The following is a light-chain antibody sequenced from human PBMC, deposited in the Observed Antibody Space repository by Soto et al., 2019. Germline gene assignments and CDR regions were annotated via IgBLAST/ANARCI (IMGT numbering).Light chain of an antibody. Sequence: SAVTQPASLSGAPGQAITISCTGTSSDVGGYHYVSWYQHHPGKAPRLVIYGATNRPSGVSHRFSGSRSGNTASLTISGLQADDEADYYCSSHTSGTTLYVFGTGTKVTVL. CDR2: GAT. V-gene: IGLV2-14*01. CDR3: SSHTSGTTLYV. CDR1: SSDVGGYHY. J-gene: IGLJ1*01.